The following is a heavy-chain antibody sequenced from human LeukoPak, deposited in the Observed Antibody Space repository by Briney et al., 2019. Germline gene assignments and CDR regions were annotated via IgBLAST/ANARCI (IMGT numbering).Heavy chain of an antibody. D-gene: IGHD3-3*01. J-gene: IGHJ6*04. CDR2: IKQDGSQK. V-gene: IGHV3-7*03. Sequence: GGSLTLAWAASGFTFSSYWMSWVRQAPGKGLDWLGNIKQDGSQKYYVDSVKGRYTISRDNAKNSLYLQMNSLRAEDTAVYYCARELEPSDVWGKGPTVTVSS. CDR1: GFTFSSYW. CDR3: ARELEPSDV.